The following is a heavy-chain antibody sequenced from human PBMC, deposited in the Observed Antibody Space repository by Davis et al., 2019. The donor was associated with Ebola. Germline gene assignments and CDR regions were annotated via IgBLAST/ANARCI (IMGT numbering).Heavy chain of an antibody. V-gene: IGHV1-46*01. CDR1: GYTFTSYY. CDR2: INPSGGST. J-gene: IGHJ3*02. D-gene: IGHD6-13*01. Sequence: ASAQVSCKASGYTFTSYYMHWVRQAPGQGLEWMGIINPSGGSTSYAQKFQGRVTMTRDTSTSTVHMELRSLRSEDTAVNYCARRGHDEGLRWAFDIWGQGTMVTVSS. CDR3: ARRGHDEGLRWAFDI.